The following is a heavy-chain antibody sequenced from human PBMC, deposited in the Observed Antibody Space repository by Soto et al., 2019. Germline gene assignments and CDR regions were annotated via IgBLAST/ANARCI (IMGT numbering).Heavy chain of an antibody. D-gene: IGHD1-26*01. Sequence: QISLKESGPTLVKPTQTLTLTCTFYGFSLSTNAVGVSWIRQPPGKALEWLALIYWNDDKRYSPAHKSRLTITKDTSKNQVVPIMTSMDPMDTATYYCARMSVGGASYFHYYGMDVWGQGTTVTVSS. CDR1: GFSLSTNAVG. CDR3: ARMSVGGASYFHYYGMDV. J-gene: IGHJ6*02. CDR2: IYWNDDK. V-gene: IGHV2-5*01.